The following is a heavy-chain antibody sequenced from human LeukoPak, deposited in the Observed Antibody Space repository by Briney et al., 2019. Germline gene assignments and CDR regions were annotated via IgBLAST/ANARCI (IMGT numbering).Heavy chain of an antibody. D-gene: IGHD1-26*01. J-gene: IGHJ4*02. CDR2: ISGSGGST. CDR1: GFTFSSYA. CDR3: ARDHGAGATDAVGYYFDY. Sequence: GGSLRLSCAASGFTFSSYAMSWVRQAPGKGLEWVSAISGSGGSTYYADSVKGRFTISRDNSKNTLYLQMNSLRSEDTAVYYCARDHGAGATDAVGYYFDYWGQGTLVTVSS. V-gene: IGHV3-23*01.